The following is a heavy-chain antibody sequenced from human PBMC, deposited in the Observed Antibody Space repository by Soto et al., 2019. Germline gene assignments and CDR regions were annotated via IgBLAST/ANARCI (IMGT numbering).Heavy chain of an antibody. V-gene: IGHV6-1*01. Sequence: SQTLSRTYAMSGHNVYSNSAAWNWTSQSPSRGLEWLGRTYYRSKWYNDYAESVQSRITINPDISKNQFSLQLNSVTPDDTAVYYCAIVAMNRRGPKAIDIWGQATMVTLS. CDR2: TYYRSKWYN. J-gene: IGHJ3*02. CDR1: GHNVYSNSAA. D-gene: IGHD2-2*01. CDR3: AIVAMNRRGPKAIDI.